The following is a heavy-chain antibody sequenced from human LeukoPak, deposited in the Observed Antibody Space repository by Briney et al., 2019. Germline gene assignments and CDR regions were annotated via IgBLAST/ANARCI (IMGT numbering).Heavy chain of an antibody. CDR1: GFTFSSYS. Sequence: GGSLRLSFAASGFTFSSYSMNWVRQAPGKGLEWVSYISSSSSTIYYADSVKGRFTISRDNAKNSLYLQMNSLRAEDTAVYYCARGTSLYYDFWSGYYNWFDPWGQGTLVTVSS. D-gene: IGHD3-3*01. CDR3: ARGTSLYYDFWSGYYNWFDP. V-gene: IGHV3-48*01. CDR2: ISSSSSTI. J-gene: IGHJ5*02.